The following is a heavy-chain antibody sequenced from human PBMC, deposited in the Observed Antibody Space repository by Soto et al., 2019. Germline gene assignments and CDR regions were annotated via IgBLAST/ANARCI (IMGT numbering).Heavy chain of an antibody. J-gene: IGHJ4*02. CDR1: GGTFSSYA. D-gene: IGHD3-10*01. V-gene: IGHV1-69*13. Sequence: SVKVSCKASGGTFSSYAISWARQAPGQGLEWMGGIIPIFGTANYAQKFQGRVTITADESTSTAYMELSSLRSEDTAVYYCASGNYYGSGSYYPTPDYWGQGTLVTVSS. CDR2: IIPIFGTA. CDR3: ASGNYYGSGSYYPTPDY.